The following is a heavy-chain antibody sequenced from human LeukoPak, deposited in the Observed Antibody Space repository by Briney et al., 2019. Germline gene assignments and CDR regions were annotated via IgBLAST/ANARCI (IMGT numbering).Heavy chain of an antibody. D-gene: IGHD3-3*01. V-gene: IGHV1-18*01. J-gene: IGHJ6*02. CDR3: AGDRVPYYDFWSGSPFYYYGMDV. CDR2: ISAYNGNT. Sequence: ASVKVSCKASGYTFTSYGISWVRQAPGQGLEWMGWISAYNGNTNYAQKLQGRVTMTTDTSTSTAYMELRSPGSDDTAVYYCAGDRVPYYDFWSGSPFYYYGMDVWGQGTTVTVSS. CDR1: GYTFTSYG.